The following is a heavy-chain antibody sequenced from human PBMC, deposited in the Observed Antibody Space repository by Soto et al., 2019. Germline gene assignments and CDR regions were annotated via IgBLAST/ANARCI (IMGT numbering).Heavy chain of an antibody. J-gene: IGHJ1*01. CDR3: ARTRTAVYRYYLDA. V-gene: IGHV3-23*04. Sequence: EVQLVESGGGFVQPGGSLTLSCSTSGFTFKDSSISWVRQAPGKGLEWVSGISGSGGATYYTDSVEGRFTISMDYAKNTVSLQMTGLRVDDTDVYYCARTRTAVYRYYLDAWGQGALVTVSS. CDR1: GFTFKDSS. D-gene: IGHD1-26*01. CDR2: ISGSGGAT.